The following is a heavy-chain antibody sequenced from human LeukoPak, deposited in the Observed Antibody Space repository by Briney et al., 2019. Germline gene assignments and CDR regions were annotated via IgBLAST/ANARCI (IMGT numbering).Heavy chain of an antibody. D-gene: IGHD2-2*01. V-gene: IGHV4-39*01. CDR2: IYYSGST. CDR3: ASFIVVVPAAMFFYYYYGMDV. J-gene: IGHJ6*02. CDR1: GGSISSSSYY. Sequence: SLETLSLTCTVSGGSISSSSYYWGWIRQPPGKGLEWIGSIYYSGSTYYNPSLKSRVTISVDTSKNQFSLKLSSVTAADTAVYYCASFIVVVPAAMFFYYYYGMDVWGQGTTVTVSS.